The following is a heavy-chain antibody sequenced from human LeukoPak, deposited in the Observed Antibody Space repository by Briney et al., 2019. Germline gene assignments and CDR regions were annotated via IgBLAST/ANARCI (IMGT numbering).Heavy chain of an antibody. CDR3: AKDGGLWVSAHWGDS. CDR2: ITTSDGNT. J-gene: IGHJ4*02. Sequence: GGSLRLSCAASGFTFSSYTMSWVRQAPGKGLEWVSTITTSDGNTYYANSVKGRFTVSRDNSKNTLFLQMNSLRAEDTAVYYCAKDGGLWVSAHWGDSWGRGTLVTVSS. D-gene: IGHD7-27*01. CDR1: GFTFSSYT. V-gene: IGHV3-23*01.